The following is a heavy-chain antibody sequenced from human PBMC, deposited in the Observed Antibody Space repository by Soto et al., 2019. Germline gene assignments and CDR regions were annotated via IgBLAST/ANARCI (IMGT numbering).Heavy chain of an antibody. CDR3: AKDPDIVGVAAAMHTTYLDN. V-gene: IGHV3-30*18. CDR1: GFTFRSYG. Sequence: PGGSLRLSCAASGFTFRSYGMHWVRQAPGKGLEWVAVISYDGSNKYYADSVKGRFTISRDNSKKTVTLQMNSLRAEDTAVYYCAKDPDIVGVAAAMHTTYLDNWGQGTLVTVSS. D-gene: IGHD2-2*01. J-gene: IGHJ4*02. CDR2: ISYDGSNK.